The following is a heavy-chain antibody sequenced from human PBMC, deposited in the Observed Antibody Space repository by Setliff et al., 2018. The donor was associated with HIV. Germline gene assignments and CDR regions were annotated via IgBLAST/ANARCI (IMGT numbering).Heavy chain of an antibody. Sequence: ASVKVSCKASGYTFSDYYMHWVRQAPGQGLEWMGRINSNNGGTNYAQKFQGRVTMTRDMSVSTAYMELSRLRSDDTAVYYCATSPRPYYYYMDVWGKGTTVTVSS. CDR1: GYTFSDYY. CDR3: ATSPRPYYYYMDV. J-gene: IGHJ6*03. V-gene: IGHV1-2*06. CDR2: INSNNGGT.